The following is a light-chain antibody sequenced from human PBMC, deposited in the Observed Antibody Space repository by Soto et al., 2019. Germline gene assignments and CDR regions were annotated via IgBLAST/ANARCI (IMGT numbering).Light chain of an antibody. Sequence: EIVLTQSPGTLSLSPGERATLSCRASQSVTSNYLAWYQQRPGQAPRLLIYGASSRATGIPDRFSGSGSGTDFTLTISRLEPEDFAVYYCQRYGSLPRLFTFGPGTKVDIK. J-gene: IGKJ3*01. CDR3: QRYGSLPRLFT. CDR2: GAS. CDR1: QSVTSNY. V-gene: IGKV3-20*01.